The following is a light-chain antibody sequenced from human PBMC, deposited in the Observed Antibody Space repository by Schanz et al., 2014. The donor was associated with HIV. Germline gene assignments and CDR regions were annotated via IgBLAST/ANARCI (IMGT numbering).Light chain of an antibody. CDR2: GAS. Sequence: EVVMTQSPATLSVTPGERATLSCRASQSVGNSLAWYQQKSGQAPRLLIYGASTRATGVPARFSGGGSGTEFTLTISRLQSEDLGLYYCQQYNEWPLTFGGGTKVEIK. J-gene: IGKJ4*01. V-gene: IGKV3-15*01. CDR1: QSVGNS. CDR3: QQYNEWPLT.